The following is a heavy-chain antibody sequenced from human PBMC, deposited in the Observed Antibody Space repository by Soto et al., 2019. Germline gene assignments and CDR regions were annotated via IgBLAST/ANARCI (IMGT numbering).Heavy chain of an antibody. CDR3: ASSDTHYYDSSGYYHAFDI. CDR2: IYHSGST. J-gene: IGHJ3*02. V-gene: IGHV4-4*02. D-gene: IGHD3-22*01. CDR1: GGSISSSNW. Sequence: QVQLQESGPGLVKPSGTLSLTCAVSGGSISSSNWWSWVRQPPGKGLEWIGEIYHSGSTNYNPSLTSRVTISVDKSKNQFSLKLSSVTAADTAVYYCASSDTHYYDSSGYYHAFDIWGQGTMVTVSS.